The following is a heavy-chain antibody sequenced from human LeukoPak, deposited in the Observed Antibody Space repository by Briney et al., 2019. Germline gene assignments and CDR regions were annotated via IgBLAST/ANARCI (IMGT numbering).Heavy chain of an antibody. V-gene: IGHV4-59*04. CDR2: IYHSGST. Sequence: SETLSLTCTVSGGPISSYYWSWIRQPPGKGLEWIGYIYHSGSTYYNPSLKSRVTISVDRSKNQFSLKLSSVTAADTAVYYCARHLRYYDFWSGYFDYWGQGTLVTVSS. J-gene: IGHJ4*02. CDR1: GGPISSYY. D-gene: IGHD3-3*01. CDR3: ARHLRYYDFWSGYFDY.